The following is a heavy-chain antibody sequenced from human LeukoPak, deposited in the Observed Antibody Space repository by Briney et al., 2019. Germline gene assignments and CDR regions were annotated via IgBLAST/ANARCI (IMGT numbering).Heavy chain of an antibody. D-gene: IGHD3-3*01. Sequence: GGSLRLSCAASGFTFSSYSMNWVRQAPGKGLEWVSSISSSSSYIYYADSVKGRFTISRDNAKNSLYLQMNSLRAEDKAVYYCAAEPATIFGVVRIRDYWGQGTLVTVSS. CDR3: AAEPATIFGVVRIRDY. CDR2: ISSSSSYI. V-gene: IGHV3-21*01. CDR1: GFTFSSYS. J-gene: IGHJ4*02.